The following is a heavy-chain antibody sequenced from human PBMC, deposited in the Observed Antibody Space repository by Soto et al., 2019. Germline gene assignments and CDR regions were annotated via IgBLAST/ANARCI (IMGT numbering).Heavy chain of an antibody. Sequence: EVQLEESGGGLVQPGGSLRLSCAASGFTFSSVWMGWVRQAPGKGLEWVAIIKTDGSEKYSVDSVKGRFTISRDNAKNSLYLQMDSLRAEDTAVYYCARDRGYYRFDYWGQGPLVTVSS. CDR2: IKTDGSEK. D-gene: IGHD1-26*01. J-gene: IGHJ4*02. V-gene: IGHV3-7*01. CDR3: ARDRGYYRFDY. CDR1: GFTFSSVW.